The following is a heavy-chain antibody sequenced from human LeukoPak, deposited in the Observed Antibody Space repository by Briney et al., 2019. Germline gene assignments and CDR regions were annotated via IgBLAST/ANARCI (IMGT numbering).Heavy chain of an antibody. CDR2: THSSGGT. Sequence: GGSLRLSCAASGFTVSHNYMSWVRQAPGKGLEWVSATHSSGGTYYADSVKGRFTISRDTSKNTLYLQINSLSVEDTAVYYCIVFGDSNHWGQGTLVTVSS. CDR1: GFTVSHNY. CDR3: IVFGDSNH. V-gene: IGHV3-53*01. J-gene: IGHJ5*02. D-gene: IGHD4-17*01.